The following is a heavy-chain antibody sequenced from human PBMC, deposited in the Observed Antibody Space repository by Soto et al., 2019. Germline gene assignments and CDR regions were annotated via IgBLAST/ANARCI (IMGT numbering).Heavy chain of an antibody. D-gene: IGHD2-21*02. CDR1: GFSFSDYA. CDR2: LGAGGGAR. J-gene: IGHJ4*02. V-gene: IGHV3-23*01. CDR3: ARIRSTVTVRSYFDY. Sequence: VQLLESGGSLVQPGGSLRLSCEASGFSFSDYAMTWVRQAPGKGLEWVSLLGAGGGARNYADSVKGRFTISRDNSKNTVLLLMNSLRPEDTAIYYCARIRSTVTVRSYFDYWGQGTLVTVSS.